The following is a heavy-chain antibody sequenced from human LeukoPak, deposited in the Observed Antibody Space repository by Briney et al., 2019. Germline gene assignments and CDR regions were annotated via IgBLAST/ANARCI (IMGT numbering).Heavy chain of an antibody. Sequence: SETLSLTCTVSGGSISSGGYYWSWIRQPPGKGLEWIGYIYHSGSTYCNPSLKSRVTISVDRSKNQFSLKLSSVTAADTAVYYCARAPSRYSSGAFDIWGQGTMVTVSS. CDR1: GGSISSGGYY. V-gene: IGHV4-30-2*01. D-gene: IGHD6-19*01. CDR3: ARAPSRYSSGAFDI. CDR2: IYHSGST. J-gene: IGHJ3*02.